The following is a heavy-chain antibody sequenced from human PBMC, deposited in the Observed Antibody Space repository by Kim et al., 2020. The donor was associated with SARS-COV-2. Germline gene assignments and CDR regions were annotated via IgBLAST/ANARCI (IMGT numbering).Heavy chain of an antibody. D-gene: IGHD2-2*01. CDR1: GFTFSSYA. CDR3: AKDEVVVVPAAMEVGIDY. CDR2: ISGSGGST. Sequence: GGSLRLSCAASGFTFSSYAMSWVRQAPGKGLEWVSAISGSGGSTYYADSVKGRFTISRDNSKNTLYLQMNSLRAEDTAVYYCAKDEVVVVPAAMEVGIDYWGQGTLVTVSS. V-gene: IGHV3-23*01. J-gene: IGHJ4*02.